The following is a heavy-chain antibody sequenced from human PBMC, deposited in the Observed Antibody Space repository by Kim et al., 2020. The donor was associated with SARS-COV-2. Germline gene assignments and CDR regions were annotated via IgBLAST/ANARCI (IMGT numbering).Heavy chain of an antibody. CDR1: GFTFSSYW. CDR3: ARDGDLYSSGKDAFDI. Sequence: GXSLRLSCAASGFTFSSYWMTWVRQAPGKGLEWVANIKQDGNQKYYVDSVKGRFTISRDNAKNSLYLQMNSLRAEDTAVYYCARDGDLYSSGKDAFDIWGQXTMVTVSS. CDR2: IKQDGNQK. D-gene: IGHD6-19*01. V-gene: IGHV3-7*01. J-gene: IGHJ3*02.